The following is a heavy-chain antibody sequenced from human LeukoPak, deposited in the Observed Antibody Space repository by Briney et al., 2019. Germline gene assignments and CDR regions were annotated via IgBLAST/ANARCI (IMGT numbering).Heavy chain of an antibody. D-gene: IGHD1-14*01. Sequence: SVKVSCKASGDTFSSYAISWVRQAPGQGLEWMGGIIPIFGTANYAQKFQGRVTITTDESTSTAYMELSSLRSEDTAVYYCARGGSPEGYYYMDVWGKGTTVTVSS. CDR3: ARGGSPEGYYYMDV. CDR2: IIPIFGTA. J-gene: IGHJ6*03. V-gene: IGHV1-69*05. CDR1: GDTFSSYA.